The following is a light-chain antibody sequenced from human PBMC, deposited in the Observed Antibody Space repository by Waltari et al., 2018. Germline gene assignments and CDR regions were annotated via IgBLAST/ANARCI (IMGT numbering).Light chain of an antibody. V-gene: IGLV6-57*03. J-gene: IGLJ2*01. CDR1: SGSIPRNY. Sequence: FMLTQPHSVSESPGKTVSISCTRTSGSIPRNYVQWYQQRPGSAPTIVIYEDDQRPSGVPDRFSGSIDSSSNSASLTISGLETEDEADYYCQSYDAPVIFGGGTRLTVL. CDR2: EDD. CDR3: QSYDAPVI.